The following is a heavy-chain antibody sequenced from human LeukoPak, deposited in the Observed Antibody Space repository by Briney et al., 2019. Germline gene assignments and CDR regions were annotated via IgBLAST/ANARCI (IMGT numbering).Heavy chain of an antibody. CDR1: GFTFSSYS. CDR3: VRDRDYYDSSSYYAYYYYMDV. D-gene: IGHD3-22*01. J-gene: IGHJ6*03. V-gene: IGHV3-21*01. CDR2: ISSSSSYI. Sequence: PGGSLRLSCAASGFTFSSYSMNWVRQAPGKGLEWVSSISSSSSYIYYADSVKGRFTISRDNAKDSVYLQMNSLRAEDTAVYYCVRDRDYYDSSSYYAYYYYMDVWGKGTTVTVSS.